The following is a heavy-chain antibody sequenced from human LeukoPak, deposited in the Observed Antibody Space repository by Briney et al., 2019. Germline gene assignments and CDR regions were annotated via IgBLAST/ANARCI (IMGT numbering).Heavy chain of an antibody. CDR1: GYTFTGYY. CDR2: IIPIFGTA. D-gene: IGHD3-3*01. Sequence: EASVKVSCKASGYTFTGYYMHWVRQAPGQGLEWMGGIIPIFGTANYAQKFQGRVTITADESTSTAYMELSSLRSEDTAVYYCARASDFWSGYYVPDYYYYYMDVWGKGTTVTVSS. V-gene: IGHV1-69*13. J-gene: IGHJ6*03. CDR3: ARASDFWSGYYVPDYYYYYMDV.